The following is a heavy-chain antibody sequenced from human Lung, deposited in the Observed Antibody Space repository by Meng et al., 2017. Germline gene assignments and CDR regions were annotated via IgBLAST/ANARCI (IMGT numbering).Heavy chain of an antibody. V-gene: IGHV4-4*07. CDR1: GGSISGYF. D-gene: IGHD5/OR15-5a*01. CDR2: VYSSGSA. Sequence: QLEGPGQGLVKPSETLPLTCDVSGGSISGYFWTWSRQPAGKGLDWIGRVYSSGSANYNPSLKSRVTMSVDRSKNQFSLQLTSVTAADTAVYYCARGVGSLDFWGQGALVTVSS. CDR3: ARGVGSLDF. J-gene: IGHJ4*02.